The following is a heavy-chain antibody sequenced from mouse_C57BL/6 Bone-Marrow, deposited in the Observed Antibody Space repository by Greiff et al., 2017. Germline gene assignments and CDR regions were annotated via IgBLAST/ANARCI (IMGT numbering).Heavy chain of an antibody. CDR1: GFSLTSYG. Sequence: QVQLQQPGPGLVQPSQSLSITCTASGFSLTSYGVHWVRQSPGQGLEWLGVIWSGGSTDYYAAFISRLSISKDTSKSQVFFKMNSLQADDTAIYYCARKCCGYEGVDYWGQGTSVTVSS. CDR3: ARKCCGYEGVDY. V-gene: IGHV2-2*01. D-gene: IGHD2-2*01. J-gene: IGHJ4*01. CDR2: IWSGGST.